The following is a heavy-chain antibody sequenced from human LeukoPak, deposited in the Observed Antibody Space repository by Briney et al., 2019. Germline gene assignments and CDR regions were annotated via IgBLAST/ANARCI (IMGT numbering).Heavy chain of an antibody. J-gene: IGHJ4*02. CDR2: ISYDGSNK. V-gene: IGHV3-30*04. CDR3: AKDNLRYFDWYGTSSFDY. CDR1: GFTFSSYA. D-gene: IGHD3-9*01. Sequence: GGSLRLSCAASGFTFSSYAMHWVRQAPGKGLEWVAVISYDGSNKYYADSVKGRFTISRDNSKNTLYLQMNSLRAEDTAVYYCAKDNLRYFDWYGTSSFDYWGQGTLVTVSS.